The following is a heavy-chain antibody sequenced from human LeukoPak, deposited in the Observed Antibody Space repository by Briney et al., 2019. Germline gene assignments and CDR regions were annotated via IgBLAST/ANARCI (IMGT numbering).Heavy chain of an antibody. D-gene: IGHD6-19*01. CDR1: GFTFSSYW. CDR3: ARDPLAGWYPYYYYGMDV. Sequence: GGSLRLSCAASGFTFSSYWMSWVRQAPGKGLEWVANIKQDGSEKYYVDSVKGRFTISRDNAKNSLYLQMNSPRAEDTAVYYCARDPLAGWYPYYYYGMDVWGQGTTVTVSS. CDR2: IKQDGSEK. V-gene: IGHV3-7*01. J-gene: IGHJ6*02.